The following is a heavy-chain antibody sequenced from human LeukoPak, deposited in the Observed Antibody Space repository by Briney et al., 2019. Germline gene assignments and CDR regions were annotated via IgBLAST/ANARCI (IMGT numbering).Heavy chain of an antibody. J-gene: IGHJ5*02. V-gene: IGHV3-66*01. CDR2: XXXXXXX. D-gene: IGHD2-15*01. CDR1: GFTISSNY. CDR3: ARDTRTGTYCGGGSCYFTSVWFDP. Sequence: PGGSLRLSCAASGFTISSNYMSWVRXAXXXXXXXXXXXXXXXXXXXXDSVKARFTISRDNSKNTLYLQMNSLRTEDTAIYYCARDTRTGTYCGGGSCYFTSVWFDPWGQGTLVTVSS.